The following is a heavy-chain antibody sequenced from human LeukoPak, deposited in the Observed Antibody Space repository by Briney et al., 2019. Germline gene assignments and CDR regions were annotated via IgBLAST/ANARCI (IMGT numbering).Heavy chain of an antibody. CDR2: IYTSGST. J-gene: IGHJ3*02. V-gene: IGHV4-4*07. Sequence: SETLSLTCTVSGGSISSYYWSWIRQPAGKGLEWIGRIYTSGSTNYNPSLKSRVTMSVDTSKNQFSLKLSSVTAADTAVYYCATEYQLLREKAFDIWGQGTMVTVSS. CDR3: ATEYQLLREKAFDI. D-gene: IGHD2-2*01. CDR1: GGSISSYY.